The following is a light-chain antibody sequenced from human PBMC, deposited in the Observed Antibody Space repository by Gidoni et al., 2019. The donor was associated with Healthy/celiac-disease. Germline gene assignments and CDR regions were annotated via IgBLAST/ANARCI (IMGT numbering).Light chain of an antibody. CDR3: QQYNNWPPLT. J-gene: IGKJ4*01. CDR1: QSFSST. V-gene: IGKV3-15*01. Sequence: EIVMTQSQATLSVSPGERATLSCRASQSFSSTLAWYQQKPGQAPSLLIYGASTRATGIPARFSGSGSGTYFTLTISSLQSEDFAVYYCQQYNNWPPLTFGGGTKVEIK. CDR2: GAS.